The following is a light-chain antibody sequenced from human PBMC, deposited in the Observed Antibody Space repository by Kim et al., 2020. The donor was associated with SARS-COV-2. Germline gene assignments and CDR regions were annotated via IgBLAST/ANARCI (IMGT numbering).Light chain of an antibody. V-gene: IGKV4-1*01. J-gene: IGKJ1*01. Sequence: DIVMTQSPDSLAVSLGERATINCKSSQSVLYSSNNKNYLAWYQQKPGQPPKLLIYWVSTRESGVPDRFSGSGSGTDFTLTISSLQAEDVAVYYCQQYYSTPRTFGQGTKVE. CDR3: QQYYSTPRT. CDR1: QSVLYSSNNKNY. CDR2: WVS.